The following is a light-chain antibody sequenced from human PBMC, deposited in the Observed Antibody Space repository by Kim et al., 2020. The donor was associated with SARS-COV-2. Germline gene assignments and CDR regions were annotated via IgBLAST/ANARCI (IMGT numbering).Light chain of an antibody. CDR1: ELGDKF. J-gene: IGLJ2*01. Sequence: SYELTQPPSVSVSPGQTASISCSGDELGDKFASWYQQRSGQSPVAVIYQDVKRPSGIPERFSGSNSGNTATLTISGTQAMDEADYYCQAWDRSTVVFGGGTQLTVL. V-gene: IGLV3-1*01. CDR3: QAWDRSTVV. CDR2: QDV.